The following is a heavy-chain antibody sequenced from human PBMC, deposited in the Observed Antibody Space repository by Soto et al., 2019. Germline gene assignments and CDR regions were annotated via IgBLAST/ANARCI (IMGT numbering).Heavy chain of an antibody. V-gene: IGHV4-59*01. D-gene: IGHD6-25*01. Sequence: QVQLQESGPGLVKPSETLSLTCTVSGGSISHFFWHWIRQPPGKGLEWIGSFYYSGSTKYHPSLKSRDTISTDMSNNEFSLTLTAVTAADTAVYYCVRIAAAGTTWAQGTLVTVSS. CDR3: VRIAAAGTT. CDR2: FYYSGST. CDR1: GGSISHFF. J-gene: IGHJ4*02.